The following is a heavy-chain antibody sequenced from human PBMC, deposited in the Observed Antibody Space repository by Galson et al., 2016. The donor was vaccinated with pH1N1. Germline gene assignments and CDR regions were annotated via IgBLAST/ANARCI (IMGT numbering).Heavy chain of an antibody. Sequence: SLRLSCAASGFTFSGYWMSWVRQAPGKGLEWVANIKQDGSEKYYVDSVKGRFTISRDNAKNSLYLQMNSLRAEDTAVYYCARTGAPWDSYYYYYAMDVWGQGTTVTVSS. J-gene: IGHJ6*02. D-gene: IGHD1-26*01. CDR1: GFTFSGYW. V-gene: IGHV3-7*03. CDR2: IKQDGSEK. CDR3: ARTGAPWDSYYYYYAMDV.